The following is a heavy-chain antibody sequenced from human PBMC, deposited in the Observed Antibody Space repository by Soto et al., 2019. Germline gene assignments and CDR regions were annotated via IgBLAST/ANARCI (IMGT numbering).Heavy chain of an antibody. CDR1: GFTXSSSA. V-gene: IGHV1-58*01. CDR2: IVVGSGNT. D-gene: IGHD2-15*01. CDR3: AAVVDIVVVVAENWFDP. Sequence: SXKVSFKASGFTXSSSAVQLVRQARGQRLEWIGWIVVGSGNTNYAQKFQERVTITRYMSTSTAYIELSGLRYEDTAVYYCAAVVDIVVVVAENWFDPWGQGTLGTVSS. J-gene: IGHJ5*02.